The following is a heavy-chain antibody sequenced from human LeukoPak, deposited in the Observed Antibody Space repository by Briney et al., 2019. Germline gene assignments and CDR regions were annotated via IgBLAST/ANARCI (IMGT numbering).Heavy chain of an antibody. D-gene: IGHD1-26*01. CDR2: IIPIFGTA. CDR3: ARDTEGELLGSRAFDY. Sequence: SVKVSCKASGGTFSSYAINWVRQAPGQGLEWMGGIIPIFGTANYAQKFQGRVTITADESTSTAYMELSSLRSDDTAVYYCARDTEGELLGSRAFDYWGQGTLVTVSS. CDR1: GGTFSSYA. J-gene: IGHJ4*02. V-gene: IGHV1-69*01.